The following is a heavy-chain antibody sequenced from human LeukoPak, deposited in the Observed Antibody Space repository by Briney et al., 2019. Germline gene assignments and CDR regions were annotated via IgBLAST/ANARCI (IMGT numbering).Heavy chain of an antibody. CDR3: ARDGDAVSAAIAGAFDL. J-gene: IGHJ3*01. CDR1: GVSISSGNFY. Sequence: TSETLSLTCTVSGVSISSGNFYWSWIRQSAGKGLEWIGHVYSTGNTKYNPSLKSRVTISADTSKNQISLRLRSVTAADTAMFYCARDGDAVSAAIAGAFDLWGRGTMVTVSS. V-gene: IGHV4-61*09. D-gene: IGHD2-2*01. CDR2: VYSTGNT.